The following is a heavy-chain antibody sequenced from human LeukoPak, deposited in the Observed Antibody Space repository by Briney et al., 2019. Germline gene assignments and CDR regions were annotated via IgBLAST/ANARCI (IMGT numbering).Heavy chain of an antibody. CDR2: ISSSSSYI. V-gene: IGHV3-21*01. CDR1: GFTFSSYS. D-gene: IGHD3-22*01. J-gene: IGHJ4*02. CDR3: ASSHYYDSSGYW. Sequence: PAGSLRLSCAASGFTFSSYSMNWVRQAPGKGLEWVSSISSSSSYIYYADSVKGRFTISRDNAKNSLYLQMNSLRAEDTAVYYCASSHYYDSSGYWGGQGTLVTVSS.